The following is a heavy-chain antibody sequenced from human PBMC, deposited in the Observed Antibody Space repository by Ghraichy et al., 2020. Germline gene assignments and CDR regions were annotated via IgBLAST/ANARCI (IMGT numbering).Heavy chain of an antibody. CDR1: GFTFSSYA. V-gene: IGHV3-30-3*01. Sequence: GGSLRLSCAASGFTFSSYAMHWVRQAPGKGLEWVAVISYDGSNKYYADSVKGRFTISRDNSKNTLYLQMNSLRAEDTAVYYCARGDLGYCSSTSCPGDAFDIWGQGTMVTVSS. CDR2: ISYDGSNK. J-gene: IGHJ3*02. D-gene: IGHD2-2*01. CDR3: ARGDLGYCSSTSCPGDAFDI.